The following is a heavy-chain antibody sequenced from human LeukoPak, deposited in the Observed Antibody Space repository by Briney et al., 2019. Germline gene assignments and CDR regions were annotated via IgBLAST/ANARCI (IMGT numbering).Heavy chain of an antibody. V-gene: IGHV1-2*06. CDR3: ARQVGAIANYYYYYYMDV. D-gene: IGHD1-26*01. CDR1: RYTFTGYY. J-gene: IGHJ6*03. CDR2: INPNSGGT. Sequence: GASVKVSCKACRYTFTGYYIHWVRQAPGQGLEWMGRINPNSGGTNYAQKFQGRVTMTRDTSISTAYMELSRLRSDDTAVYYCARQVGAIANYYYYYYMDVWGKGTTVTVSS.